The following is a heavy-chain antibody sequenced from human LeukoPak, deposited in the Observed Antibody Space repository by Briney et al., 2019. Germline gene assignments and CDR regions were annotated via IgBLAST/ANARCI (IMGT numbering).Heavy chain of an antibody. V-gene: IGHV4-39*01. CDR1: GGSIGSSTYY. CDR3: ASERLGYCSSSSCPFDY. D-gene: IGHD2-2*01. Sequence: SETLSLTCTVPGGSIGSSTYYWGWIRQPPGKGLEWIGSLSYSGSTSYNPSLKSRVTISGDTSTNQFSLKLSSVTAADTAVYYCASERLGYCSSSSCPFDYWGQGTLVTVSS. CDR2: LSYSGST. J-gene: IGHJ4*02.